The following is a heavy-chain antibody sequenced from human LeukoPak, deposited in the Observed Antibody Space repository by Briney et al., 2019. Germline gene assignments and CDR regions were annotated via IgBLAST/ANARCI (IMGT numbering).Heavy chain of an antibody. J-gene: IGHJ4*02. CDR3: TRGDRDGYRLYYFDY. Sequence: GGSLRHSCAASGFTFSSYSMNWVRQTPGKGLEWVSSISSSGTYIYYADSVKGRFTTSRDYAKNSLDLQMNSLRAEDTAVYYCTRGDRDGYRLYYFDYWGQGILVTVSS. D-gene: IGHD5-24*01. V-gene: IGHV3-21*01. CDR1: GFTFSSYS. CDR2: ISSSGTYI.